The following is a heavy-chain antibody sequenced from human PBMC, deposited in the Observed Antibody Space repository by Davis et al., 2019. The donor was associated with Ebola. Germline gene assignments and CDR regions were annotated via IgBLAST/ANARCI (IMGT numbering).Heavy chain of an antibody. CDR3: ARDKVAARPGGSH. D-gene: IGHD6-6*01. V-gene: IGHV1-3*01. CDR1: GYTFTSYA. CDR2: INAGNGNT. Sequence: ASVKVSCKASGYTFTSYAMHWVRQAPGQRLEWMGWINAGNGNTKYSQKFQGRVTITRDTSASTAYMELSSLRSEDTAVYYCARDKVAARPGGSHWGQGTLVTVSS. J-gene: IGHJ4*02.